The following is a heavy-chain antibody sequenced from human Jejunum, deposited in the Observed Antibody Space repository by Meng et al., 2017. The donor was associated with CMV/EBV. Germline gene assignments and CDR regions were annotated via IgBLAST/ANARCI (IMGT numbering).Heavy chain of an antibody. J-gene: IGHJ4*02. Sequence: LSRYSVHCVRRAPGKGLEWVSSITISSSSIYYADSVKGRFTISRDNAKNSLYLQMNSLRAEDTAVYYCARDLGPQIVVVSSPGYWGQGTLVTVSS. CDR1: LSRYS. D-gene: IGHD3-22*01. V-gene: IGHV3-21*01. CDR2: ITISSSSI. CDR3: ARDLGPQIVVVSSPGY.